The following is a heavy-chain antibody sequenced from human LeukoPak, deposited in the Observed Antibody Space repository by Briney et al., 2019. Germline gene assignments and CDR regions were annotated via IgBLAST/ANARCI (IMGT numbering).Heavy chain of an antibody. V-gene: IGHV3-33*01. CDR3: AREQSTSGHAGAFDI. CDR2: TWYGGS. J-gene: IGHJ3*02. CDR1: GFTLWRHG. Sequence: GSLRLSCTTSGFTLWRHGMHWVRQAPGKGLEWVAVTWYGGSDYADSVRGRFSVSRDIFGNTVYLQMDNLRVEDMALYYCAREQSTSGHAGAFDIWGQGTVVTVSS. D-gene: IGHD5-12*01.